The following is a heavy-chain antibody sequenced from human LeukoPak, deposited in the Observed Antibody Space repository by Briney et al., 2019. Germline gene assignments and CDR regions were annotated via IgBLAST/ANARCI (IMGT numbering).Heavy chain of an antibody. CDR2: IYYSGSP. CDR1: RGSISSYY. D-gene: IGHD3-22*01. Sequence: PSEAPSLTCTVPRGSISSYYWSWIWQRPGKRLEWIAYIYYSGSPNYIPALKSRVTISVDTSKNQLSLKLSSVTAADTAVYYCARLTMIPIFDYWGQGTLVSVSS. V-gene: IGHV4-59*01. J-gene: IGHJ4*02. CDR3: ARLTMIPIFDY.